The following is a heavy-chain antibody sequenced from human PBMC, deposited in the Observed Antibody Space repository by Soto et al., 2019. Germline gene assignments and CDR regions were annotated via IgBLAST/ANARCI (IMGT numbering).Heavy chain of an antibody. CDR1: GFTFSSYG. D-gene: IGHD6-6*01. J-gene: IGHJ3*02. CDR3: AKSPIYSSYAFDI. Sequence: GGSLRLSCAASGFTFSSYGMHWVRQAPGKGLEWVAVISYDGSNKYYADSVKGRFTISRDNSKNTLYLQMNSLRAGDTTVYYCAKSPIYSSYAFDIWGQGTMVTVSS. V-gene: IGHV3-30*18. CDR2: ISYDGSNK.